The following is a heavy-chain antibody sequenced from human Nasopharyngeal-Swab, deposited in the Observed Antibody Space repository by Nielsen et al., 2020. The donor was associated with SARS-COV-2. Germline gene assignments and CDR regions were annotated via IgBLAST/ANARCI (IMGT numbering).Heavy chain of an antibody. CDR3: ARYPSSSWSSYGMDV. D-gene: IGHD6-13*01. Sequence: WIGQRPGKGLEWIGYIYYTGSTYCNPSLKSRVTVSVDTSKNQFSLKLTSVTAADTAVYYCARYPSSSWSSYGMDVWGQGTTVTVSS. CDR2: IYYTGST. V-gene: IGHV4-31*02. J-gene: IGHJ6*02.